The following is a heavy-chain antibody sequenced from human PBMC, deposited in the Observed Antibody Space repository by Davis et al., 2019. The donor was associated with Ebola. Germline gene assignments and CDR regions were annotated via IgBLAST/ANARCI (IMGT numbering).Heavy chain of an antibody. Sequence: SETLSLTCAVYGGSFSGYYWSWIRQPPGKGLEWIGEINHSGSTDYNPSLKSRVTISLDTSKTQFSLKLSSVTAADTAVYYCARADGDYVYFDYWGQGSLVTVSS. CDR3: ARADGDYVYFDY. J-gene: IGHJ4*02. CDR2: INHSGST. V-gene: IGHV4-34*01. CDR1: GGSFSGYY. D-gene: IGHD4-17*01.